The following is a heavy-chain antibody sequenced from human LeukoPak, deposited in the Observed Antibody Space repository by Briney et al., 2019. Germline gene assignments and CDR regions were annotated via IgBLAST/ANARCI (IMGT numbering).Heavy chain of an antibody. CDR2: IRSDGSDT. V-gene: IGHV3-74*01. CDR3: ARETTKTNYYDSSGYSGHFDY. D-gene: IGHD3-22*01. J-gene: IGHJ4*02. CDR1: GFTFSDTW. Sequence: GGSLRLSCAASGFTFSDTWMHWVRQAPGEGLVWVSRIRSDGSDTRYAESVKGRFTISRDNAKNTLYLQMNSLRAEDTAVYYCARETTKTNYYDSSGYSGHFDYWGQGTLVTVSS.